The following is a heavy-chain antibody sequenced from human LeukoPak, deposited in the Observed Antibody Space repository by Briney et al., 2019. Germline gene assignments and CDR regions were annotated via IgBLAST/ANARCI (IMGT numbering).Heavy chain of an antibody. CDR3: ARDSVPAALGGFDP. CDR1: GFTFSSYS. CDR2: ISSSSSYI. D-gene: IGHD6-25*01. J-gene: IGHJ5*02. V-gene: IGHV3-21*01. Sequence: GGSLRLSCAASGFTFSSYSMNWVRQAPGKGLEWVSSISSSSSYIYYADSVKGRFTNSRDNAKNSLYLQMNSLRAEDTAVYNCARDSVPAALGGFDPWGQGTLVTDSS.